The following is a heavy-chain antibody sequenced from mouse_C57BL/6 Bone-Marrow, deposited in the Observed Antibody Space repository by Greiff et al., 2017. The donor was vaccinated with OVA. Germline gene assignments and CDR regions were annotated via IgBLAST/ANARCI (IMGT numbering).Heavy chain of an antibody. CDR1: GYSITSGYY. CDR3: ARTSIYYAMDY. V-gene: IGHV3-6*01. J-gene: IGHJ4*01. D-gene: IGHD2-10*02. CDR2: ISYDGSN. Sequence: EVQLQESGPGLVKPSQSLSLTCSVTGYSITSGYYWNWIRQFPGNKLEWMGYISYDGSNNYNPSLKNRISITRDTSKNQFFLKLTSVTTEDTATYYCARTSIYYAMDYWGQGTSVTVSS.